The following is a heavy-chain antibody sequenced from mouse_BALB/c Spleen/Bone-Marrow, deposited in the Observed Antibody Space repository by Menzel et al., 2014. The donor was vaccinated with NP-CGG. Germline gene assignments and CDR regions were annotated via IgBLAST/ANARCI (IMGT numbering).Heavy chain of an antibody. V-gene: IGHV1-54*01. Sequence: QVQLKESGTELVRPGTSVKVSCKASGYAFTNYLIEWVKQRPGQGLEWIGVINPGSGDTSYNEKCRGKATLTADKSSSTAYMQLSSLTSDDSAVYFCARNANWLFAYCGQGTLVTVSA. CDR3: ARNANWLFAY. CDR2: INPGSGDT. D-gene: IGHD4-1*01. J-gene: IGHJ3*01. CDR1: GYAFTNYL.